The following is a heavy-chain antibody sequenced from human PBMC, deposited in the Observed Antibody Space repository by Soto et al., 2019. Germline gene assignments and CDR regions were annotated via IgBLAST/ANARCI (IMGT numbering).Heavy chain of an antibody. D-gene: IGHD2-21*02. Sequence: SGPTLVNPTQTLTLTCTFSGFSLSSHGVGVGWIRQPPGKALEWVALIYWNDDKRSRPSLSSRLTIAKDTSRNQVVLTMTNMDPVDTGTYYFALCLGGGHSCYFPLWGQGAHVPVSS. CDR1: GFSLSSHGVG. V-gene: IGHV2-5*01. J-gene: IGHJ4*02. CDR3: ALCLGGGHSCYFPL. CDR2: IYWNDDK.